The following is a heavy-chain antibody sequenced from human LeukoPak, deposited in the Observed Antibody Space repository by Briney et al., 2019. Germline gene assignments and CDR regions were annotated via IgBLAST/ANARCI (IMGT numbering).Heavy chain of an antibody. D-gene: IGHD1-26*01. CDR3: AREEPLIKYFDL. V-gene: IGHV3-48*04. Sequence: AGGSLRLSCAASGFTLSSYAMSWVRQAPGKGLEWVSSISSSGSTIYYADSVKGRFTISRDNAKNSLYLQMNSLRAEDTAVYYCAREEPLIKYFDLWGRGTLVTVSS. J-gene: IGHJ2*01. CDR2: ISSSGSTI. CDR1: GFTLSSYA.